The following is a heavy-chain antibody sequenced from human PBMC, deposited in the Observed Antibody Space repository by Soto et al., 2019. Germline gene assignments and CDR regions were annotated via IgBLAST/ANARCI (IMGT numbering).Heavy chain of an antibody. Sequence: GGSLRLSCAASGFTFSNYAMHWVRQAPGKGLEWVALTSYDGNNEYYTDSVKGRFTISRDNSKNTLFLQMNSPRPEATAVYYCAKYKRVFNWATSHFDYSARGALVPVSS. J-gene: IGHJ4*02. CDR3: AKYKRVFNWATSHFDY. CDR2: TSYDGNNE. D-gene: IGHD1-1*01. CDR1: GFTFSNYA. V-gene: IGHV3-30*18.